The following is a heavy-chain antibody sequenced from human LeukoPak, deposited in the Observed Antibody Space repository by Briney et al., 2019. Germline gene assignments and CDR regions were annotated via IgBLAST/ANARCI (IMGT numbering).Heavy chain of an antibody. CDR3: ARVVMRVWGDDGYFDY. D-gene: IGHD3-10*01. CDR1: GDSMSSHYYY. Sequence: SETLSLTCTVSGDSMSSHYYYWGWIRQPPGKGLEWIGSIFYSGGTNYNPSLKSRVTISVDTSKNQFSLKLSSVTAADTAVYYCARVVMRVWGDDGYFDYWGQGTLVTVSS. CDR2: IFYSGGT. J-gene: IGHJ4*02. V-gene: IGHV4-39*07.